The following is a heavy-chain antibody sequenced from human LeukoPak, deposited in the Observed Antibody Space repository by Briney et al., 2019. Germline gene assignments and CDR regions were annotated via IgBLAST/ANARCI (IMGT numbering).Heavy chain of an antibody. CDR2: ISSSSSYI. CDR3: ARHRDRAQPSYYYYGMDV. CDR1: GFTFSSYS. J-gene: IGHJ6*02. Sequence: GGSLRLSCAASGFTFSSYSMNWVRQAPGKGLEWVSSISSSSSYIYYADSVKGRFTISRDNAKNSLYLQMNSLRAEDTAVYYCARHRDRAQPSYYYYGMDVWGQGTTVTVSS. V-gene: IGHV3-21*01. D-gene: IGHD3-10*01.